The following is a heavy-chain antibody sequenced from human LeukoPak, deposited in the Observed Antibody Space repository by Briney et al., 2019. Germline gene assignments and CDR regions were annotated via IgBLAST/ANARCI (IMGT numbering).Heavy chain of an antibody. CDR1: GGSISSSSHY. CDR3: ARRDYSGSYFDY. V-gene: IGHV4-39*01. CDR2: IYYRGGT. Sequence: SETLSLTCTVSGGSISSSSHYWGWIRQAPGEGLEWIGNIYYRGGTYYNPSLKSRVTMSVDTSKNQFSLKLSSVTAADTAVYYCARRDYSGSYFDYWGQGTLVTVSS. J-gene: IGHJ4*02. D-gene: IGHD1-26*01.